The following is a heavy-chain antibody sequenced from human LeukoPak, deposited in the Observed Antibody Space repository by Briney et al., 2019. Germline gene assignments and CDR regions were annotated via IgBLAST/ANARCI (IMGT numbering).Heavy chain of an antibody. CDR1: GFTFSDYY. CDR2: ISSSTSTI. Sequence: GGSLRLSCAASGFTFSDYYMNWIRQAPGKGLEWVSYISSSTSTIYYADSVKGRFTISRDNARNSLYLQMNSLRAEDTAMYYCARDKAGAAAGTHDYWGQGTLVTVSS. CDR3: ARDKAGAAAGTHDY. V-gene: IGHV3-11*04. D-gene: IGHD6-13*01. J-gene: IGHJ4*02.